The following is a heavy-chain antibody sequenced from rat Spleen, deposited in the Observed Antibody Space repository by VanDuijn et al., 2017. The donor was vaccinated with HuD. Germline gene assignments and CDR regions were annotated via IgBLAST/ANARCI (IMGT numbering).Heavy chain of an antibody. CDR3: TSHGARVSRFAY. J-gene: IGHJ3*01. D-gene: IGHD1-4*01. Sequence: EVQLVESGGGLVQPGRSLKLSCVASGFTFNRYWMYWVRQALGKGLEWVSSIDNDGSRTYYPDSVRGRFTISRDNAKSTLYLQMDSLRSEDTATYYCTSHGARVSRFAYWGQGTLVTVSS. CDR1: GFTFNRYW. V-gene: IGHV5-58*01. CDR2: IDNDGSRT.